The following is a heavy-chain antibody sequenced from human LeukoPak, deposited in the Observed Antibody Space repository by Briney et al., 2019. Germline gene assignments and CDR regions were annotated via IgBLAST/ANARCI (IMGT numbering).Heavy chain of an antibody. V-gene: IGHV4-61*02. CDR3: ARDRGVGGSYRYYYYMDV. CDR2: IYTSGST. Sequence: PSQTLSLTCTVSGGSISSGSYYWSWIRQPAGKGLEWIGRIYTSGSTNYNPSLKSRVTISVDTSRNQFSLKLSSVTAADTAVYYCARDRGVGGSYRYYYYMDVWGKGTTVTVSS. D-gene: IGHD1-26*01. J-gene: IGHJ6*03. CDR1: GGSISSGSYY.